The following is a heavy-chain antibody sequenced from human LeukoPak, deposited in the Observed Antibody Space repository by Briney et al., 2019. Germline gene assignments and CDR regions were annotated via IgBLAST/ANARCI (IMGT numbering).Heavy chain of an antibody. CDR3: ARDPSYYYGSGSSGSWFDP. CDR2: ISTTGST. V-gene: IGHV4-61*02. Sequence: SETLSLTCTVSSASISSGSSYWNWIRQPAGKGLEWIGRISTTGSTNYNPSLKSRLTISVDTANNQFSLKLTSVTAADTAVYYCARDPSYYYGSGSSGSWFDPWGQGTLVTVSS. J-gene: IGHJ5*02. D-gene: IGHD3-10*01. CDR1: SASISSGSSY.